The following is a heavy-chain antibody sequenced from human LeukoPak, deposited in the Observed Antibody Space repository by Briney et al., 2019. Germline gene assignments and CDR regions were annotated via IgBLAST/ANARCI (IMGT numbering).Heavy chain of an antibody. V-gene: IGHV4-59*08. CDR1: GGSISSYD. D-gene: IGHD2-2*01. Sequence: SETLSLTCTVSGGSISSYDWTWIRQPPGKGLEWIGYIFYSGGSNYNPSLKSRVTISVDTSKNHFALKLSSVTAADTAVYYCARLGSTFDIWGQGTMVTVSS. CDR3: ARLGSTFDI. CDR2: IFYSGGS. J-gene: IGHJ3*02.